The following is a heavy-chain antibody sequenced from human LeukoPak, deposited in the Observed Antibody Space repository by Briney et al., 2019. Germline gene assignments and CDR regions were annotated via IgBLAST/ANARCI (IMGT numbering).Heavy chain of an antibody. V-gene: IGHV3-33*01. CDR3: ARIGAGSSRDY. CDR2: IWYDGSNK. D-gene: IGHD6-13*01. CDR1: GFTFSNYG. Sequence: GGSLRLSCAASGFTFSNYGMHWVRQAPGKGLEWVALIWYDGSNKYSADSVKGRFTISRDNSKNTLYLQMNSLRAEDTAVYYCARIGAGSSRDYWGQGTLVTVPS. J-gene: IGHJ4*02.